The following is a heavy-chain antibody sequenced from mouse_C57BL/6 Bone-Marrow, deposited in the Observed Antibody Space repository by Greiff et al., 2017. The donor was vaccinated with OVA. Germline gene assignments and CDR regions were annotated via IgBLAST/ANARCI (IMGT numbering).Heavy chain of an antibody. J-gene: IGHJ4*01. CDR2: ISSGGSYT. Sequence: DVMLVESGGDLVKPGGSLKLSCAASGFTFSSYGMSWVRQTPDKRLEWVATISSGGSYTYYPDSVKGRFTISRDNAKNTLYLQMSSLKSEDTAMYYCARKGLTGTNYYAMDYWGQGTSVTVSS. CDR1: GFTFSSYG. D-gene: IGHD4-1*01. V-gene: IGHV5-6*02. CDR3: ARKGLTGTNYYAMDY.